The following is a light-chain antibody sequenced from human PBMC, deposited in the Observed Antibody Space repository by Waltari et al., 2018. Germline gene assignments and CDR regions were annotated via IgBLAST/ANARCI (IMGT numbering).Light chain of an antibody. J-gene: IGLJ3*02. CDR1: SGSLSTTSY. CDR3: ALYMGSGSWV. V-gene: IGLV8-61*01. Sequence: QTVVTQEPSLSVSPGGTVTLTCALSSGSLSTTSYATWYQQTPGQSPRTLVYKANARSSGVPDRFSGAILGNTAALTSTGAQADDESDYYCALYMGSGSWVFGGGTKLTVL. CDR2: KAN.